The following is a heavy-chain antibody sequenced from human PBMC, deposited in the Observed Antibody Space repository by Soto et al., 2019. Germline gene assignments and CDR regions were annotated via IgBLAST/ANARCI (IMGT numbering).Heavy chain of an antibody. D-gene: IGHD3-16*01. Sequence: QVHLVQSGAEVKKPGSSVKVSCKASGGSFSTYAINWLRQAPGQGLEWMGGIIPIFGTPDYAQKFQGRVTINADEATTTVYMELRSLKSDDSAVYYCARDSRLWGSTGWKRENLFDIWGQGTMVTVSS. CDR1: GGSFSTYA. CDR2: IIPIFGTP. CDR3: ARDSRLWGSTGWKRENLFDI. V-gene: IGHV1-69*01. J-gene: IGHJ3*02.